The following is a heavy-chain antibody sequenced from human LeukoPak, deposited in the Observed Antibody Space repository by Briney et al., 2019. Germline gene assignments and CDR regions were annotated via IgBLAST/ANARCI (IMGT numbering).Heavy chain of an antibody. Sequence: SVTVSCKASGGTFSSYAISWVRQAPGQGLEWMGGIIPIFGTANYAQKFQGRVTITTDESTSTAYMELSSLRSEDTAVYYCARARSLRYFDWLPPPFDYWGQGTLVTVSS. CDR2: IIPIFGTA. D-gene: IGHD3-9*01. J-gene: IGHJ4*02. CDR3: ARARSLRYFDWLPPPFDY. CDR1: GGTFSSYA. V-gene: IGHV1-69*05.